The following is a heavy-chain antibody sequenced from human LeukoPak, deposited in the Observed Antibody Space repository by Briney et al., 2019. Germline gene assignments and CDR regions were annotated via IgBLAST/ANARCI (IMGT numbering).Heavy chain of an antibody. J-gene: IGHJ4*02. D-gene: IGHD4-17*01. Sequence: GGSLRLSCAASGFTFSSYAMHWVRQAPGKGLEWVSSISSSSSYIYYADSVKGRFTISRDNAKNSLYLQMNSLRAEDTAVYYCARDDYGDYVSGYFDYWGQGTLVTVSS. CDR1: GFTFSSYA. V-gene: IGHV3-21*01. CDR3: ARDDYGDYVSGYFDY. CDR2: ISSSSSYI.